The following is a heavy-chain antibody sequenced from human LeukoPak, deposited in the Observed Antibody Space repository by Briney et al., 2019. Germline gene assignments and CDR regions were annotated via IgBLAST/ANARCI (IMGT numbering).Heavy chain of an antibody. D-gene: IGHD5-24*01. CDR1: GYSISSGHW. CDR2: IYSSGST. V-gene: IGHV4-28*01. J-gene: IGHJ4*02. Sequence: PSENLSLTCTVSGYSISSGHWWGWIRQPPGKGLEWIGYIYSSGSTYYNPTLKSRVTMSVDTSKNPSSLKLSSVTAVDTAVYYCARKSRDGYLFDFWGQGTLVTVSS. CDR3: ARKSRDGYLFDF.